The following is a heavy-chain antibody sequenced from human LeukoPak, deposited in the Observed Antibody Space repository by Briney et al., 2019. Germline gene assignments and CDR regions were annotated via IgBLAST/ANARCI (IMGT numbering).Heavy chain of an antibody. V-gene: IGHV3-23*01. CDR1: GFTFSSYA. D-gene: IGHD2-21*02. J-gene: IGHJ4*02. CDR2: ISGSGGST. Sequence: QPGGSLRLSCAASGFTFSSYAMSWVRQAPGKGLEWVSAISGSGGSTYYADSVKGRFTISRDNSKNTLYLQMNSLRAEDTAVYYCAKDYCGGDCWWWTPNDYWGQGTLVTVSS. CDR3: AKDYCGGDCWWWTPNDY.